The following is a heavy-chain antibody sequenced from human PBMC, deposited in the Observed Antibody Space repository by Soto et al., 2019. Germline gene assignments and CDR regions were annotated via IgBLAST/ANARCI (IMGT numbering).Heavy chain of an antibody. CDR3: TTDVYCSGGSCYSLGLGRWFDP. CDR2: IKSKTDGGTT. Sequence: EVQLVESGGGLVKPGGSLRLSCAASGFTFSNAWMSWVRQAPGKGLEWVGRIKSKTDGGTTDYAAPVKGRFTISRDDSKNTLYLQMNSLKTEDTAVYYCTTDVYCSGGSCYSLGLGRWFDPWGQGTLVTVSS. D-gene: IGHD2-15*01. V-gene: IGHV3-15*01. J-gene: IGHJ5*02. CDR1: GFTFSNAW.